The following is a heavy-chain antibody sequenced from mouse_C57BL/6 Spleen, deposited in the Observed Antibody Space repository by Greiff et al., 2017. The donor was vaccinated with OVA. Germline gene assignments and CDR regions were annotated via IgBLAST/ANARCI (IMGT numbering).Heavy chain of an antibody. CDR3: ARGGYYGSSPYFDY. V-gene: IGHV1-58*01. D-gene: IGHD1-1*01. Sequence: VQLQQPGAELVRPGSSVKMSCKTSGYTFTSYGINWVKQRPGQGLEWIGYIYIGNGYTNYYEKFKGKATLTSDTSSSTAYMQLSSLTSDDSAIYFCARGGYYGSSPYFDYWGQGITLTVSS. CDR1: GYTFTSYG. J-gene: IGHJ2*01. CDR2: IYIGNGYT.